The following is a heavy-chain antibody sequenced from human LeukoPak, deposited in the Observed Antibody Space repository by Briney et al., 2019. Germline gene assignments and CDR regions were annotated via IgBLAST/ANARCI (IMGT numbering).Heavy chain of an antibody. J-gene: IGHJ4*02. CDR2: ISNSGGRT. D-gene: IGHD3-22*01. CDR1: AFTFSNYA. CDR3: AKDSGYYDSSGYPLDY. V-gene: IGHV3-23*01. Sequence: GGSLRLSCAASAFTFSNYAMSWVRQAPGMGLEWVSGISNSGGRTYYADSVKGRFTISRDNSKNTLYLQMNSLRAEDTAVYYCAKDSGYYDSSGYPLDYWGQGTLVTVSS.